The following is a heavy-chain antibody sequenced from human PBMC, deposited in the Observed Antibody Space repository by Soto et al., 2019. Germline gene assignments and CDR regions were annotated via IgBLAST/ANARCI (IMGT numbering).Heavy chain of an antibody. CDR1: GFTCSSYA. J-gene: IGHJ4*02. V-gene: IGHV3-30-3*01. CDR3: ARPGRWLQSHVDY. CDR2: TSYDGSSR. D-gene: IGHD1-26*01. Sequence: RWSLRLSCAASGFTCSSYAMHWFRQAPGKGLEWVAVTSYDGSSRYYADSVKGRFTISRDNSKNTLYLQMNSLRPEDTAVYYCARPGRWLQSHVDYWGPGTLVTVSS.